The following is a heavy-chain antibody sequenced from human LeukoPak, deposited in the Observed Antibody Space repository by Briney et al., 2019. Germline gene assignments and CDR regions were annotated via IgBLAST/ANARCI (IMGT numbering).Heavy chain of an antibody. Sequence: SVKVSRKASGGTFSSYAISWVRPAPGQGLEWMGRIIPILGIASYAQKFQGRVTITADKSTSTAYMELSSLRSEDTAVYYCARDRVVVPAATIWFDPWGQGTLVTVSS. CDR1: GGTFSSYA. V-gene: IGHV1-69*04. J-gene: IGHJ5*02. CDR3: ARDRVVVPAATIWFDP. D-gene: IGHD2-2*01. CDR2: IIPILGIA.